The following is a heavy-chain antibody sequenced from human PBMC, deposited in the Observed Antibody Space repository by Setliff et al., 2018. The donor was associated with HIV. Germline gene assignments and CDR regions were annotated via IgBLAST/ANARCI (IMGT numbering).Heavy chain of an antibody. J-gene: IGHJ4*02. V-gene: IGHV4-59*01. Sequence: SETLSLTCTVSGGPLSSYYWNWIRQPPGKGLEWIGDIDYRGSTNYNPSLQSRVIISADTSKNQFSLKLSSVTAADTAVYYCARDKGVVVTRGYNWGQGTLVTVSS. D-gene: IGHD2-15*01. CDR2: IDYRGST. CDR1: GGPLSSYY. CDR3: ARDKGVVVTRGYN.